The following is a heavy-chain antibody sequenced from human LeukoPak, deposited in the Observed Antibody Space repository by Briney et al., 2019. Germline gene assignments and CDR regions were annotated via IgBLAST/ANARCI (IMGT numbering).Heavy chain of an antibody. CDR2: ISSSGSTI. J-gene: IGHJ6*03. CDR3: ARNYQRSKGGYYYYYYMDV. D-gene: IGHD2-2*01. CDR1: GFTFSSYS. V-gene: IGHV3-48*04. Sequence: PGGSLRLSCAASGFTFSSYSMNWVRQAPGKGLEWVSYISSSGSTIYYADSVKGRFAISRDNAKNSLYLQMNSLRAEDTAVYYCARNYQRSKGGYYYYYYMDVWGKGTTVTVSS.